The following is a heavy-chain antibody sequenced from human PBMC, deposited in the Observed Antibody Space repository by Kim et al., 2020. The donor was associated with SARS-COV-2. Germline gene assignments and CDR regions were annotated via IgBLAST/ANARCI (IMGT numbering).Heavy chain of an antibody. J-gene: IGHJ6*01. Sequence: GGSLRLSCAVSGFNVGDYSMNWVRQTPGTGLEWVAFLTTDDRTKFYADSVGGRITVFRDNAKNTVYLQMNSLRGEDTAVYYCTRDRPTSINPRPSNYYG. CDR2: LTTDDRTK. CDR3: TRDRPTSINPRPSNYYG. D-gene: IGHD1-1*01. CDR1: GFNVGDYS. V-gene: IGHV3-30*19.